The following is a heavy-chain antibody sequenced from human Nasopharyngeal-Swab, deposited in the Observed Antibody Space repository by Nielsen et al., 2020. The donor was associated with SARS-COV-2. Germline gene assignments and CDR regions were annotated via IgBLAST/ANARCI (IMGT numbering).Heavy chain of an antibody. Sequence: GESLKISCAASGFTFSSYGMHWVRQAPGKGLEWVAVISYDGSNKYYADSVKGRFTISRDNSKNTLYLQMNSLRAEDTAVYYCAKGEYYDILTGPFYDSSGLDYWGQGTLVTVSS. D-gene: IGHD3-9*01. J-gene: IGHJ4*02. CDR1: GFTFSSYG. CDR2: ISYDGSNK. V-gene: IGHV3-30*18. CDR3: AKGEYYDILTGPFYDSSGLDY.